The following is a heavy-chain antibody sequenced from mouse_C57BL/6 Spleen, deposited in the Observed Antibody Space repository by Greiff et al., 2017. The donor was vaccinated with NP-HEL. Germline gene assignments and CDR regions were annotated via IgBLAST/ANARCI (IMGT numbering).Heavy chain of an antibody. V-gene: IGHV1-53*01. CDR3: ARLVVLRYGNYFDY. J-gene: IGHJ2*01. CDR1: GYTFTSYW. CDR2: INPSNGGT. Sequence: QVQLKQPGTELVKPGASVKLSCKASGYTFTSYWMHWVKQRPGQGLEWIGNINPSNGGTNYNEKFKSKATLTVDKSSSTAYMQLSSLTSEDSAVYYCARLVVLRYGNYFDYWGQGTTLTVSS. D-gene: IGHD1-1*01.